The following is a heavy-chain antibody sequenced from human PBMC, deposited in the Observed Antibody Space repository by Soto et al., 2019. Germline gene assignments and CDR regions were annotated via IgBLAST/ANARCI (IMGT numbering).Heavy chain of an antibody. J-gene: IGHJ6*02. V-gene: IGHV3-53*02. D-gene: IGHD6-6*01. CDR1: GFTVSSNY. CDR3: ARDAVAARPYYYYGMDV. Sequence: EVQLVETGGGLIQPGGSLRLSCAASGFTVSSNYMSWVRQAPGKGLEWVSVIYSGGSTYYADSVKGRFTISRDNSKNTLYLQMNSRRAEDTAVYYCARDAVAARPYYYYGMDVWGQGTTVTVSS. CDR2: IYSGGST.